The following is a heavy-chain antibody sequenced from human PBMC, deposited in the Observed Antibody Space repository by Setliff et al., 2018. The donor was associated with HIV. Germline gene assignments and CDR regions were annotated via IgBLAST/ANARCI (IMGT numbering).Heavy chain of an antibody. Sequence: SVKVSCKTSGYTFTSYGMNWIRQAPGQGLEWMGWTYLGATNYAQRFRDRFTVTTDTSTSTAYMELRGLSPDDTALYFCATGGGQSFDYWGQGTLVTVSS. CDR1: GYTFTSYG. CDR2: TYLGAT. V-gene: IGHV1-18*04. CDR3: ATGGGQSFDY. J-gene: IGHJ4*02. D-gene: IGHD1-26*01.